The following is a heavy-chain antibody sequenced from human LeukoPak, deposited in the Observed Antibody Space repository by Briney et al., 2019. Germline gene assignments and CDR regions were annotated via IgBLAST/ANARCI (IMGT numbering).Heavy chain of an antibody. V-gene: IGHV4-39*07. Sequence: PSETLSLTCTVSGDSLSNTKYHWGWIRQPPGQGLEWIGSIFSNGGTFFNPSLKSRVTISVDTSKNQFSLKLSSVTAADTAVYYCARSPGWDADSLWYAFDIWGQGTMVTVSS. J-gene: IGHJ3*02. CDR3: ARSPGWDADSLWYAFDI. CDR1: GDSLSNTKYH. CDR2: IFSNGGT. D-gene: IGHD1-26*01.